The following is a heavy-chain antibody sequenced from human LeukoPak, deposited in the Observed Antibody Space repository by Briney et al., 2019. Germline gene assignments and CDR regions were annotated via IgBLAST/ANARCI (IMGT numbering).Heavy chain of an antibody. CDR3: ARNYDSSKDGNDY. V-gene: IGHV1-46*01. D-gene: IGHD3-22*01. CDR2: INPSGGST. Sequence: ASVKVSCKASGYSFTGYYMHWVRRAPGQGLEWMGKINPSGGSTSYPQKFQGRVTMTRDTSTSTVYMELSSLRSEDTAIYYCARNYDSSKDGNDYWGQGTLVTVSS. CDR1: GYSFTGYY. J-gene: IGHJ4*02.